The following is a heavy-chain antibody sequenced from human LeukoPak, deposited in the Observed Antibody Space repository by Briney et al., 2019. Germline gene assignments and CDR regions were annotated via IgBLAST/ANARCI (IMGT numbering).Heavy chain of an antibody. J-gene: IGHJ4*02. CDR2: ISDSGTT. CDR3: AKDQMSSGWYFDY. D-gene: IGHD6-19*01. Sequence: PGGSLRLSCAASGFTFSTYAMSWVRQAPGKGLEWVSGISDSGTTYYADSVKGRFTISRDNSKNTMCLQMNSLRAEDTAVYYCAKDQMSSGWYFDYWGQGTLVTISS. V-gene: IGHV3-23*01. CDR1: GFTFSTYA.